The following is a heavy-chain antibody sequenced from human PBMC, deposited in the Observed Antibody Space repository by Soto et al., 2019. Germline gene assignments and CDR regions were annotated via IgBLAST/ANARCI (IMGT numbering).Heavy chain of an antibody. CDR2: IIPILGIA. CDR1: GGTFSSYT. J-gene: IGHJ4*02. CDR3: ACALIVLYDILTGYPFDY. Sequence: QVQLVQSGAEVKKPGSSVKVSCKASGGTFSSYTISWVRQAPGQGLEWMGRIIPILGIANYAQKFQGRVTITADKSTSTAYMELSSLRSADTVVYYCACALIVLYDILTGYPFDYWGQGTLVSVSS. D-gene: IGHD3-9*01. V-gene: IGHV1-69*02.